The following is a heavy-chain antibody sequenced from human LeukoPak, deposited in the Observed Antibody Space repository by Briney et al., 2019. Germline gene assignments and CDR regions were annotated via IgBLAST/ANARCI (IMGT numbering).Heavy chain of an antibody. Sequence: ASVKVSCKASGGTFSSYTISRVRQAPGQGLEWMGRIIPILGIANYAQKFQGRVTITADKSTSTAYMELSSLRSEDTAVYYCARGREILYYFDYWGQGTLVTVSS. V-gene: IGHV1-69*02. D-gene: IGHD5-24*01. J-gene: IGHJ4*02. CDR2: IIPILGIA. CDR1: GGTFSSYT. CDR3: ARGREILYYFDY.